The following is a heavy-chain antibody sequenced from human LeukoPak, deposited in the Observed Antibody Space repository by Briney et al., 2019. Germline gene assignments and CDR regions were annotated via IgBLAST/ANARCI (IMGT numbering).Heavy chain of an antibody. CDR1: GFTFSSYW. D-gene: IGHD3-10*01. V-gene: IGHV3-74*01. J-gene: IGHJ5*01. CDR2: IKSDGST. CDR3: TRAITYFYGSVTYDWFDS. Sequence: GGSLRLSCEASGFTFSSYWMHWVRQTPGRGLMWVARIKSDGSTIYADSVQGRFTISRDNAKNMVYLQMNSLRDDDTAIYHCTRAITYFYGSVTYDWFDSWGQGTRVTVSS.